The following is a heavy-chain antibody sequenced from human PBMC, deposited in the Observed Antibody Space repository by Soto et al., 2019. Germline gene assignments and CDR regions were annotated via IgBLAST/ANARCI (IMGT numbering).Heavy chain of an antibody. J-gene: IGHJ4*02. V-gene: IGHV3-23*01. Sequence: EVQVLESGGGLGQPGGSLRLSCAASGFTFSSYAMSWVRQAPGKGLEWVSAISGGGVATNYADSVKGRFTISRDNSKNTLYLQMNSLRAEDTAVYYCAKGRESSGSYRSFDYWGQGTLVTVSS. CDR3: AKGRESSGSYRSFDY. D-gene: IGHD3-22*01. CDR1: GFTFSSYA. CDR2: ISGGGVAT.